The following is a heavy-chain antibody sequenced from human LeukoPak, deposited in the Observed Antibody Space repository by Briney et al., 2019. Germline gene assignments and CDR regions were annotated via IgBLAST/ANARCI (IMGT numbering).Heavy chain of an antibody. J-gene: IGHJ4*02. CDR1: GYTFTSYG. CDR2: ISAYNGNT. Sequence: ASVKVSCKASGYTFTSYGISWVRQAPGQGLEWMGWISAYNGNTNYAQNLQGRVTMTTDTSTSTAYMELRSLRSDDTAVYYCARDLARRIVGATPAYWGQGTLVTVSS. D-gene: IGHD1-26*01. CDR3: ARDLARRIVGATPAY. V-gene: IGHV1-18*01.